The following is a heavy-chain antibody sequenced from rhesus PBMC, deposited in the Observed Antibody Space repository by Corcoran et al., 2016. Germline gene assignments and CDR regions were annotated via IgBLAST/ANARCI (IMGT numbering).Heavy chain of an antibody. V-gene: IGHV4-169*01. CDR1: GGSISSSY. CDR3: ARGYSYSY. Sequence: QLQLQESGPGLVKPSETLSVTCAVSGGSISSSYWSWIRQAPGKGLEWIGYIYGSGSSTNYNPSLKSRVTLSVDTSKNQLSLKLSSVTTADTAVYDCARGYSYSYWGQGVLVTVSS. D-gene: IGHD5-36*02. J-gene: IGHJ4*01. CDR2: IYGSGSST.